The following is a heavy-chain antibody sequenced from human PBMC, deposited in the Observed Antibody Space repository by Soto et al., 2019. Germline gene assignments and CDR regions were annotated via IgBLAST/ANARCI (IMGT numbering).Heavy chain of an antibody. CDR1: GGSISGCY. J-gene: IGHJ4*02. V-gene: IGHV4-59*01. CDR2: VYYTGST. CDR3: ARSVAVPGAHIDY. D-gene: IGHD6-19*01. Sequence: SETLSLTCSVSGGSISGCYWSWIRQSPGKGLEWLGYVYYTGSTNYSPSLRSRVSISVDTSKNEFSLRLSSVTAADTAVYFCARSVAVPGAHIDYWGQGTQVTVSS.